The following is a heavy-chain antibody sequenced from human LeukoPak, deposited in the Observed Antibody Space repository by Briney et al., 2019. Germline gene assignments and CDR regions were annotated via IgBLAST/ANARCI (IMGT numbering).Heavy chain of an antibody. CDR2: IKSKTDGGTT. CDR3: TTRYCSGGRCDY. V-gene: IGHV3-15*01. D-gene: IGHD2-15*01. J-gene: IGHJ4*02. CDR1: GFTFSNAW. Sequence: GGSLRLSCAASGFTFSNAWMNWVRQAPGKGLEWVGRIKSKTDGGTTDYAAPVKGRFAISRDDSKTTLYLQMNSLKTEDTAVYYCTTRYCSGGRCDYWGQGTLVTVSS.